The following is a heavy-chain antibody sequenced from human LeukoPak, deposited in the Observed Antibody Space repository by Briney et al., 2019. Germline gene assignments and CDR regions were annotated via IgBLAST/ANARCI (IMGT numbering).Heavy chain of an antibody. D-gene: IGHD1-26*01. CDR2: ISWDGGST. J-gene: IGHJ6*03. CDR3: AKDGSIVGATFYYYYYMDV. CDR1: GFTFDDYA. Sequence: GGSLRLSCAASGFTFDDYAMHWVRQAPGKGLEWVSLISWDGGSTYYADSVKGRFTISRDNSKNSLYLQMNSLRAEDTALYYCAKDGSIVGATFYYYYYMDVWGKGTTVTVSS. V-gene: IGHV3-43D*03.